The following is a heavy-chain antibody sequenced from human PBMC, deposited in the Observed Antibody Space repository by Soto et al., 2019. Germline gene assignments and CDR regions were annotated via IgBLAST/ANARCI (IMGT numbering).Heavy chain of an antibody. CDR1: GFSFSAYN. CDR2: ISGSSTTI. D-gene: IGHD3-9*01. J-gene: IGHJ6*02. V-gene: IGHV3-48*02. CDR3: ARKGSSSGYGGMDV. Sequence: EVQLVESGGGLVQPGGSLRLSCVGSGFSFSAYNMNWVRQAPGKGLEWVSYISGSSTTIYYADSVKGRFTISRDNAKNSLFMQMNSLRDEDTAVYYCARKGSSSGYGGMDVWGQGTTVTVSS.